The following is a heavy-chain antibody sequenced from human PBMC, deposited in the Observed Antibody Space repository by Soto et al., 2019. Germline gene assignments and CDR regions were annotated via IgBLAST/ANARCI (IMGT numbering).Heavy chain of an antibody. CDR3: ASDTAMALPHA. CDR2: ISAYNGNT. CDR1: GYTFTSYG. Sequence: QVQLVQSGAEVKKPGASVKVSCKASGYTFTSYGISWVRQAPGQGLEWMGWISAYNGNTNYAQKLQARVTMTTATSTSTAYMELWSLRSDDTAVYYCASDTAMALPHAWGPGTLVTVSS. D-gene: IGHD5-18*01. V-gene: IGHV1-18*01. J-gene: IGHJ4*02.